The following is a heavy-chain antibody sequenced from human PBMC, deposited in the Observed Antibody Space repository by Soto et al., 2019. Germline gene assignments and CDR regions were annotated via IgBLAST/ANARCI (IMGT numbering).Heavy chain of an antibody. D-gene: IGHD6-19*01. Sequence: QVQLVQSGAEVKKPGSSVKVSCKASGGTFSSYAISWGRQAPGQGLEWMGGIIPIFGTANYAQKFQGRVTITADESTSTAYMELSSLRSEDTAVYYCARVRREGIAVADLTQPGDYWGQGTLVTVSS. J-gene: IGHJ4*02. CDR2: IIPIFGTA. V-gene: IGHV1-69*01. CDR3: ARVRREGIAVADLTQPGDY. CDR1: GGTFSSYA.